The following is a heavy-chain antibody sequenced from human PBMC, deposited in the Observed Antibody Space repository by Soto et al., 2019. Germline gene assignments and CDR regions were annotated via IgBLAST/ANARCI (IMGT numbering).Heavy chain of an antibody. CDR3: AKDPRYCSSTSCYTEDSDY. Sequence: GGSLRLSCAASGFTVSSNYMSWVRQAPGKGLEWVSVIYSCGSTYYADSVKGRFTISRDNSKNTLYLQMNSLRAEDTAVYYCAKDPRYCSSTSCYTEDSDYWGQGTLVTVSS. CDR1: GFTVSSNY. V-gene: IGHV3-53*01. CDR2: IYSCGST. J-gene: IGHJ4*02. D-gene: IGHD2-2*02.